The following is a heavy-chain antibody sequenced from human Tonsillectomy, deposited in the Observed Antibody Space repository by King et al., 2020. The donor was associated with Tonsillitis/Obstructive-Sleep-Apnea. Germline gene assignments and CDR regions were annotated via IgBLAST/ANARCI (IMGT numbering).Heavy chain of an antibody. V-gene: IGHV3-23*04. J-gene: IGHJ5*02. CDR2: ISGSGGST. CDR3: AKENIVVVPAARNWFDP. D-gene: IGHD2-2*01. CDR1: GFTFSSYA. Sequence: VQLVESGGGLVQPGGSLRLSCAASGFTFSSYAMSWVRQAPGKGLEWVSAISGSGGSTYYADSVKGRFTISRDNSKNTLYLQMNSLRAEDTAVYYCAKENIVVVPAARNWFDPWGQGTLVTVSS.